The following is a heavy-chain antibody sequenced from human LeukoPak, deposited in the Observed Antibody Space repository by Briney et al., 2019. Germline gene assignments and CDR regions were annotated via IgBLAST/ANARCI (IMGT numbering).Heavy chain of an antibody. CDR1: GFTFNSYA. CDR2: INGSGGST. D-gene: IGHD6-13*01. CDR3: AKDRSLLLIAAAGYWFDP. V-gene: IGHV3-23*01. J-gene: IGHJ5*02. Sequence: PRGSLRLSCAASGFTFNSYAMSWVRQAPGKGLEGVSAINGSGGSTYYADSVKGRFTISRDNSKNTLYLQMNSLRAEDTAVYYCAKDRSLLLIAAAGYWFDPWGQGTLVTVSS.